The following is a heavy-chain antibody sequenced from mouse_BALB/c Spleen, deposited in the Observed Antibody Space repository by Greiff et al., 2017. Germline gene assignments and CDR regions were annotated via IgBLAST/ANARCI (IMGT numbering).Heavy chain of an antibody. V-gene: IGHV1-39*01. CDR3: ARDDYDGFAY. J-gene: IGHJ3*01. CDR2: INPYYGST. D-gene: IGHD2-4*01. Sequence: VQLQQTGPELVKPGASVKISCKASGYSFTDYIMLWVKQSHGKSLEWIGNINPYYGSTSYNLKFKGKATLTVDKSSSTAYMQLNSLTSEDSAVYYCARDDYDGFAYWGQGTLVTVSA. CDR1: GYSFTDYI.